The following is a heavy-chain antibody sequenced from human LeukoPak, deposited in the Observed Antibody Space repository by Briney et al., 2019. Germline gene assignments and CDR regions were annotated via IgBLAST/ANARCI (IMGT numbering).Heavy chain of an antibody. D-gene: IGHD2-2*01. CDR2: IDSDGIIT. Sequence: QPGGSLILSCAASGFTFSSYWMPWVRQAPGKGLVWVSRIDSDGIITSYADSVNGRFTISRDNAKNTLYLQMNSLRAEDTAVYFCARAITGDTVSTFDPWGQGTLVTVSS. J-gene: IGHJ5*02. V-gene: IGHV3-74*01. CDR1: GFTFSSYW. CDR3: ARAITGDTVSTFDP.